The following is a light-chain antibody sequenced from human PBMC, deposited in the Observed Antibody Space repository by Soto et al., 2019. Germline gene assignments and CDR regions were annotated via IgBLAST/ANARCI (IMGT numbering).Light chain of an antibody. CDR3: QQRSNWPIT. J-gene: IGKJ5*01. V-gene: IGKV3-11*01. CDR1: QSASSY. Sequence: EIVLTQSPATLALSPGERATLSCRASQSASSYLAWYQQKPGQAPRLLIYDASNRATGIPARFSGSGSGTDFTLTISSLEPEDFAVYYCQQRSNWPITLGQGTRLEIK. CDR2: DAS.